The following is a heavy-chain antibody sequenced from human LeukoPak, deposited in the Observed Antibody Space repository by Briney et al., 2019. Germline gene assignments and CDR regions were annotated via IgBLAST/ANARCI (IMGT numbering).Heavy chain of an antibody. Sequence: SETLSLTCAVSGGSISSGGYSWSWIRQPPGKGLEWIGYIYHSGSTYYNPSLKSRVTISVDRSKNQFSLKLSSVTAADTAVYYCAREGGGYCGGDCYSYYFDYWGQGTLVTVSS. J-gene: IGHJ4*02. CDR2: IYHSGST. V-gene: IGHV4-30-2*01. CDR1: GGSISSGGYS. D-gene: IGHD2-21*02. CDR3: AREGGGYCGGDCYSYYFDY.